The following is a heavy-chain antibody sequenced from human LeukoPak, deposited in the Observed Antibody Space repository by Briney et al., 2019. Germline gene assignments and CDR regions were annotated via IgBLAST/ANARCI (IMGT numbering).Heavy chain of an antibody. J-gene: IGHJ4*02. Sequence: GGSLRLSCAASGFTVSSGHMNWVRQAPGKGPEWVSTIYNGGSTSYGDSVKGRFAISRDSSKSTLYLDMNSLRPEDTAVYYCARASQWLAFDYWGQGTLVTVSS. CDR2: IYNGGST. CDR1: GFTVSSGH. D-gene: IGHD6-19*01. V-gene: IGHV3-53*01. CDR3: ARASQWLAFDY.